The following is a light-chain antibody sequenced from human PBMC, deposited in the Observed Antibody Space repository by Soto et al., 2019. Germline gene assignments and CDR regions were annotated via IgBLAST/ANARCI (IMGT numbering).Light chain of an antibody. J-gene: IGLJ1*01. CDR2: DVN. CDR3: ASYAGRNKFV. CDR1: SSDVGAYDY. Sequence: QSVLTXPPSASGSPGQSVSISCTGTSSDVGAYDYVSWYQQHPGQAPKLLIFDVNKRPSGVPDRFSGSKSGNTASLSISGLKAEDEADHYCASYAGRNKFVFGIGTKV. V-gene: IGLV2-8*01.